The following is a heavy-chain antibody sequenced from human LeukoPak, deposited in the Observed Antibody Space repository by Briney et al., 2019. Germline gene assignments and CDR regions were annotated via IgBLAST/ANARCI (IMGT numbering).Heavy chain of an antibody. V-gene: IGHV3-23*01. D-gene: IGHD1-7*01. Sequence: PGGSLRLSCAASGFTFSSYAMSWDRQAPGKGLEWLSAISSTGSTTYYADSVKGRFTISRDNSKNTLYLQMNSLKAEDTAVYYCAEKKNFYFDYWGQGTLVTVSS. J-gene: IGHJ4*02. CDR2: ISSTGSTT. CDR3: AEKKNFYFDY. CDR1: GFTFSSYA.